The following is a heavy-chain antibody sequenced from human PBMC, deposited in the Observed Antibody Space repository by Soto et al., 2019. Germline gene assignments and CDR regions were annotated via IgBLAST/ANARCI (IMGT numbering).Heavy chain of an antibody. CDR3: ARGGGMDV. J-gene: IGHJ6*02. Sequence: EVQLLESGGGLLQPGGSLRLACEASGFTFTSYGMSWVRQAPGKGLEWVSSFSGTGGNTYYADSVKGRFTISRDNFKNTLYLQMNSLIPDDTAVYYCARGGGMDVWGQGTTVTVSS. V-gene: IGHV3-23*01. CDR1: GFTFTSYG. CDR2: FSGTGGNT.